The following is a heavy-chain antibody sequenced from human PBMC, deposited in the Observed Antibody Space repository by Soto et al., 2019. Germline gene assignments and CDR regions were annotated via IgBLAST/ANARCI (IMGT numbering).Heavy chain of an antibody. CDR2: IYYSGST. J-gene: IGHJ6*02. CDR3: ARENYDFWSGYYPEYYYGMDV. V-gene: IGHV4-59*01. D-gene: IGHD3-3*01. Sequence: SETLSLTCTVSGGSISSYYWSWIGQPPGEGLEWIGYIYYSGSTNYNPSLKSRVTISVDTSKNQFSLKLSSVTAADTAVYYCARENYDFWSGYYPEYYYGMDVWGQGTTVTVSS. CDR1: GGSISSYY.